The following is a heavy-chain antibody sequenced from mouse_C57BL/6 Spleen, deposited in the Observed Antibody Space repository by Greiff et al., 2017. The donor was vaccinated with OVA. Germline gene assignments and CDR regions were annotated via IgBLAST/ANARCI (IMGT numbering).Heavy chain of an antibody. CDR1: GYTFTNYW. V-gene: IGHV1-63*01. Sequence: VQLQQSGAELVRPGTSVKMSCKASGYTFTNYWIGWAKQRPGHGLEWIGDIYPGGGYTNYNEKFKGKATLTADKSSSTAYMQFSSLTSEDSAIYYCARKGDVYDGYYYAMDYWGQGTSVTVSS. CDR3: ARKGDVYDGYYYAMDY. J-gene: IGHJ4*01. D-gene: IGHD2-3*01. CDR2: IYPGGGYT.